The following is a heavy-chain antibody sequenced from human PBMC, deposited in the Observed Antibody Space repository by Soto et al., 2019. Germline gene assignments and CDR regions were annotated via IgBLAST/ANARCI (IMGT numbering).Heavy chain of an antibody. V-gene: IGHV3-33*01. Sequence: QVQLVESGGGVVQPGRSLRLSCAASGFTFSSYGMQWDRQAPGKGLDWVALIWYDGSNKYYADSVKGRFTISRDNSKNALYLQMSGLRAEDTAVYYCARDMRYTSGHGFDYWGQGTLVTVSS. J-gene: IGHJ4*02. D-gene: IGHD6-19*01. CDR1: GFTFSSYG. CDR2: IWYDGSNK. CDR3: ARDMRYTSGHGFDY.